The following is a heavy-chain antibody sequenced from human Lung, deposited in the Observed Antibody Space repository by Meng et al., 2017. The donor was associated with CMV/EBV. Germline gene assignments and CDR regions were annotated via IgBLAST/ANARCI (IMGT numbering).Heavy chain of an antibody. CDR1: GFTFSDYY. D-gene: IGHD1-26*01. Sequence: QGELGESGGGLVKPGGSLRLSCAASGFTFSDYYMSWIRQAPGKGLEWVSYISSSSSYTNYADSVKGRFTISRDNAKNSLYLQMNSLRAEDTAVYYCARAGVGTGSSGVYWGQGTLVTVSS. CDR3: ARAGVGTGSSGVY. CDR2: ISSSSSYT. J-gene: IGHJ4*02. V-gene: IGHV3-11*06.